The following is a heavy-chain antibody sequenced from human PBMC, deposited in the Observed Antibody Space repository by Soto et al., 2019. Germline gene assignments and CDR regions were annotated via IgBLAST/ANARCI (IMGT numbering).Heavy chain of an antibody. J-gene: IGHJ6*02. Sequence: PGGSLRLSCITSGFTFSKSWMRWVRQAPGKGLEWIGRIRPNADGGTVEYAAPVKGRFVISRDDSANTMYLQMNSLDIGDTGVYYCTAAGVRGAVLSGTDVWGQGTAVTVSS. CDR2: IRPNADGGTV. D-gene: IGHD3-10*01. V-gene: IGHV3-15*01. CDR3: TAAGVRGAVLSGTDV. CDR1: GFTFSKSW.